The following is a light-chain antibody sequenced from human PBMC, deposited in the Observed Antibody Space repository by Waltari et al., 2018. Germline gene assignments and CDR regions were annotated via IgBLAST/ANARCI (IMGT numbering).Light chain of an antibody. V-gene: IGKV1-39*01. CDR2: AGS. Sequence: DIRLTQSPSHLSASVGDRVTITSRASEDVQKYLNWYQQKPGKAPKLLISAGSSLQSGVPSRFSGSGFGTDFTLTITSLQPEDFGSYYCQQSYSPPPITFGQGTRLEIK. CDR3: QQSYSPPPIT. J-gene: IGKJ5*01. CDR1: EDVQKY.